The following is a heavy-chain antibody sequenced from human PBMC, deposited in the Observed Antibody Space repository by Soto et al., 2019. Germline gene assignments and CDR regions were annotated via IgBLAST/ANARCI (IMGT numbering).Heavy chain of an antibody. V-gene: IGHV1-69*01. Sequence: NDAWKASGDTSRSSAVVWVRMDRRKGLEGMGGIIPVFGTANYAQKFQGRVAVTADESTSTAYMELSSLRSEDTAVYLCASSRITVFVVPPMETYNSYAVDVWGQGPTVTGSS. D-gene: IGHD3-3*01. CDR3: ASSRITVFVVPPMETYNSYAVDV. J-gene: IGHJ6*02. CDR1: GDTSRSSA. CDR2: IIPVFGTA.